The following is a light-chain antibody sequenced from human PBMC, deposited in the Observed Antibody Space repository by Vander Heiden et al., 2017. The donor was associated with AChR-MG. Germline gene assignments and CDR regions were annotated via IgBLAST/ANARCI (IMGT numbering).Light chain of an antibody. CDR1: HTVGNN. J-gene: IGKJ4*01. V-gene: IGKV3-15*01. CDR2: GAS. CDR3: QQYDDGSPLT. Sequence: EIVLTQSPATLPVSRGDRATLPCRASHTVGNNLAWYQQKPGQAPRLLIYGASTRATGIPARFSGSGSGTEFSLTISSLQSEDFAVYYCQQYDDGSPLTFGGGTKVDIK.